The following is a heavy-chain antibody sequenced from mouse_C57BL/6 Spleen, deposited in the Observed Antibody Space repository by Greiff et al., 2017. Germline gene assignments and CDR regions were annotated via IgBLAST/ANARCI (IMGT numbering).Heavy chain of an antibody. CDR1: GYTFTSYG. V-gene: IGHV1-81*01. CDR2: IYPRSGNT. D-gene: IGHD2-4*01. J-gene: IGHJ3*01. CDR3: AIYDYDGEAFAY. Sequence: QVQLQQSGAELARPGASVKLSCKASGYTFTSYGISWVKQGTGQGLEWIGEIYPRSGNTYYNEKFKGKATLTADKSSSTAYMELRSLTSEDSAVYFCAIYDYDGEAFAYWGQGTLVTVSA.